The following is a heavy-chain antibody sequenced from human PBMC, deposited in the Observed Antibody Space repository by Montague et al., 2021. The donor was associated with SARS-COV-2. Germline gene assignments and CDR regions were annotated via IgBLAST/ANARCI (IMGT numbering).Heavy chain of an antibody. CDR2: TYYRSQWYE. V-gene: IGHV6-1*01. D-gene: IGHD2-2*01. CDR3: ARGAYHDLYYYYHGMDV. Sequence: CAISGDSVSSKSAAWNWIRQPPSRGLEWLGRTYYRSQWYEDYAVSVKGRTTIKPDTSKNQFSLHLESVSPDDTALYYCARGAYHDLYYYYHGMDVWGRGTTVSVSS. J-gene: IGHJ6*02. CDR1: GDSVSSKSAA.